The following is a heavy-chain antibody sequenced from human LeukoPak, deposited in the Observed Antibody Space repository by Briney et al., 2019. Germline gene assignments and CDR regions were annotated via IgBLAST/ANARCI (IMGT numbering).Heavy chain of an antibody. CDR1: GVTLLTHP. V-gene: IGHV3-48*03. Sequence: GGSLSLSLARSGVTLLTHPVKSVRQAPGKGLEWVSYITSSGNTIYYANSVKGRFTISRDNAKNSLYLQMNSLRAEDTAVYYCVRRSPGSWGQGTLVTVSS. CDR2: ITSSGNTI. CDR3: VRRSPGS. J-gene: IGHJ5*02.